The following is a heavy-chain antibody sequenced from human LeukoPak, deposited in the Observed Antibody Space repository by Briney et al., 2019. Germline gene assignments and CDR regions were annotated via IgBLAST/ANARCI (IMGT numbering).Heavy chain of an antibody. CDR3: GRVGAAHPSDYGGYYYFDX. D-gene: IGHD4-23*01. CDR2: IYPSGTT. Sequence: SETLSLTCTVSGASISSGTYYWGWVRQSAEKGLEWIGRIYPSGTTNYNPSLKSRVTISVDTSKNQFSLKLRSVTAADTAVYYCGRVGAAHPSDYGGYYYFDXXXQGXLVTV. J-gene: IGHJ4*02. V-gene: IGHV4-61*02. CDR1: GASISSGTYY.